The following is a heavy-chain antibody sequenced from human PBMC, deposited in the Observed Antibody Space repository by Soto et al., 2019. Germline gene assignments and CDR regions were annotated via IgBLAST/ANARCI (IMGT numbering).Heavy chain of an antibody. CDR3: AAVLNYYGSGSYYYYYYMDV. D-gene: IGHD3-10*01. J-gene: IGHJ6*03. Sequence: QMQLVQSGPEVKKPGTSVKVSCKASGFTFTSSAMQWVRQARGQRLAWIGWIVVGSGNTNYAQKFQERVTITRDMSTSTAYMELSSLRSEDTAVYYCAAVLNYYGSGSYYYYYYMDVWGKGTTVTVSS. CDR1: GFTFTSSA. V-gene: IGHV1-58*02. CDR2: IVVGSGNT.